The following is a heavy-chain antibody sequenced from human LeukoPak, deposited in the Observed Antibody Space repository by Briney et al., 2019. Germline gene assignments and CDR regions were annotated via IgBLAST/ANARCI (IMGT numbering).Heavy chain of an antibody. CDR2: INYNGST. Sequence: PSETLSLTCTVSGGSISSYYWSLIRQPPGKGLQWIGYINYNGSTNSNPSLKSRATISLDTSKNQFSLKLSSVTAADTAVYYCAREVSVRFLEWSSSVWGKGTTVTVSS. CDR3: AREVSVRFLEWSSSV. J-gene: IGHJ6*04. D-gene: IGHD3-3*01. V-gene: IGHV4-59*12. CDR1: GGSISSYY.